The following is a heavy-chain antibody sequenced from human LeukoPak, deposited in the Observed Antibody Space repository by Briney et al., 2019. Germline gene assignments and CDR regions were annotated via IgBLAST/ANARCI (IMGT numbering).Heavy chain of an antibody. D-gene: IGHD6-19*01. CDR3: AKDGISGWYGNHFDF. V-gene: IGHV3-23*01. CDR1: GFPFSAYA. CDR2: IRGSGDST. J-gene: IGHJ4*02. Sequence: GGSLRVSCATSGFPFSAYAISWVRQAPGKGLEWVSSIRGSGDSTYYADSVKGRFTISRDNSKNTLYLQISSLRAEDTAIYYCAKDGISGWYGNHFDFWGQGTLVTGSS.